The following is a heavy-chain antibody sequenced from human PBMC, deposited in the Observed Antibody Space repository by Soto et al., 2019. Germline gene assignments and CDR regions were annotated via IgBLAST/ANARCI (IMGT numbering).Heavy chain of an antibody. V-gene: IGHV1-58*02. Sequence: QMQLVQSGPEVKKPGTSVKVSCKASGFTFTHSAMQWVRQARGQSLEWIGWIVVGSGNTNYAPKFQERVTITGDMSKFTAYMELISLRSADTSVYYCAADYYYGGSDPRGRIDWGQGTLFTVSS. J-gene: IGHJ4*02. CDR3: AADYYYGGSDPRGRID. D-gene: IGHD3-22*01. CDR1: GFTFTHSA. CDR2: IVVGSGNT.